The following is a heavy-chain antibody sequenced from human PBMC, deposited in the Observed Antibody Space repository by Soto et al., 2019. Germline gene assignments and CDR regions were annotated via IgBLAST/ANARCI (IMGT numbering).Heavy chain of an antibody. V-gene: IGHV3-23*01. CDR2: ISGSGGST. J-gene: IGHJ4*02. Sequence: PGGSLRLSCAASGFTFSSYAMSWVRQAPGKGLEWVSAISGSGGSTYYADSVKGRFTISRDNSKNTLYLQMNSLRAEDTAVYYCAKDYYDILTGYYLPLGPNDYWGQGTLVTVSS. CDR1: GFTFSSYA. CDR3: AKDYYDILTGYYLPLGPNDY. D-gene: IGHD3-9*01.